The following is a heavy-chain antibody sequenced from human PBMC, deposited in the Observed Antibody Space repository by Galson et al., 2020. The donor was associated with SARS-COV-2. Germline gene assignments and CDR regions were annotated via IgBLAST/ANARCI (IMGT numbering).Heavy chain of an antibody. V-gene: IGHV3-23*01. CDR1: GFTFSSCA. CDR3: AKEVGSAYGFDYFDD. Sequence: GESLKISCAASGFTFSSCAMSWVRQAPGKGLEWVSLITAHADSTYYADSMKGRFTISRDNSKNTLYLQMSSLRAEDTAPYYCAKEVGSAYGFDYFDDWGQGNLVTVSS. D-gene: IGHD3-22*01. CDR2: ITAHADST. J-gene: IGHJ4*02.